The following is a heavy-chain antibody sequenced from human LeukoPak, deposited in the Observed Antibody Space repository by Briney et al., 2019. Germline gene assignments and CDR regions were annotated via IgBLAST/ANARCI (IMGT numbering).Heavy chain of an antibody. CDR3: ARAVAGTRGFQLDY. Sequence: QPGGSLRLSCAAAGFTFSSYWMHWVRQAPGKGLVWVSRINSDGSSTSYADSVKGRFTISRDNAKNSLYLQMNSLRAEDTAVYYCARAVAGTRGFQLDYWGQGTLVTVSS. J-gene: IGHJ4*02. D-gene: IGHD6-19*01. CDR1: GFTFSSYW. V-gene: IGHV3-74*01. CDR2: INSDGSST.